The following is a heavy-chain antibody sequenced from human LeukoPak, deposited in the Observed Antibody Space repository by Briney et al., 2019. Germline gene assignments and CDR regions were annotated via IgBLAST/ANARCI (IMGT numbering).Heavy chain of an antibody. CDR1: GYSISSGYY. CDR2: IYHSGST. J-gene: IGHJ4*02. D-gene: IGHD6-13*01. Sequence: PSETLSLTCTVSGYSISSGYYWGWIRQPPGKGLEWIGSIYHSGSTYYNPSLKSRVTISVDTSKNQFSLKLSSVTAADTAVYYCASAYSSSGNLDYWGQGTLVTVSS. CDR3: ASAYSSSGNLDY. V-gene: IGHV4-38-2*02.